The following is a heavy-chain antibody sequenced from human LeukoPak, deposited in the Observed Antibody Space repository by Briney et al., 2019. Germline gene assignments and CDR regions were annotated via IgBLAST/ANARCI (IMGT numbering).Heavy chain of an antibody. J-gene: IGHJ4*02. Sequence: KASETLSLTCTVSGGSISSSSYYWGWIRQPPGKGLEWIGSIYYSGSTYYNPSLKSRVTISVDTSKNQFSLKLSSVTAADTAVYYCAPHPSDVDTDYWGQGTLVTVSS. V-gene: IGHV4-39*01. D-gene: IGHD5-18*01. CDR2: IYYSGST. CDR3: APHPSDVDTDY. CDR1: GGSISSSSYY.